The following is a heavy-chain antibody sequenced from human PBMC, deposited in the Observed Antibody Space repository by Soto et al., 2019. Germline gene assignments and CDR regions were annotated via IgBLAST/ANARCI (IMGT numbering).Heavy chain of an antibody. CDR1: GGSISSYY. D-gene: IGHD2-21*02. CDR3: VTATVVTYYLDY. Sequence: QVQLQESGPGLVKPSETLSLTCTVSGGSISSYYWSWIRQPPGKGLEWIGYIYYSGSTNYNPSLKSRVTISVDTSKNQFSLKLSSVTAADTAVYYCVTATVVTYYLDYWGQGTLVTVSS. J-gene: IGHJ4*02. V-gene: IGHV4-59*01. CDR2: IYYSGST.